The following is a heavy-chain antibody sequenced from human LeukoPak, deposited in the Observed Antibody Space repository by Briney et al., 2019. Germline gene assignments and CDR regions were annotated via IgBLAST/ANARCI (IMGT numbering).Heavy chain of an antibody. CDR2: IATDGGER. D-gene: IGHD5-18*01. Sequence: GGSLRLSCAGSGFTFSDYVMHWVRQAPGKGLEWVALIATDGGERYYADSVKGRFTISRDNSKNTLYVRMNSLRAEDTAMYYCARARGDSSPASRYFDYWGQGALVTVSS. V-gene: IGHV3-30-3*01. CDR1: GFTFSDYV. J-gene: IGHJ4*02. CDR3: ARARGDSSPASRYFDY.